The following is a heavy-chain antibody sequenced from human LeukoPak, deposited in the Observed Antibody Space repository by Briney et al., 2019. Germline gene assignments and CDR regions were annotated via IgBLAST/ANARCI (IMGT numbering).Heavy chain of an antibody. CDR1: GFTLDDYG. J-gene: IGHJ4*02. CDR3: AKDISVGATPYCFDY. D-gene: IGHD1-26*01. V-gene: IGHV3-9*01. CDR2: SNWYNGSI. Sequence: GRSLTLSCAVSGFTLDDYGMHWSRNAPEKGMEWVSGSNWYNGSIGYADSVKNRFTISRENAKNTLYLQNNSQRAADRTFYYFAKDISVGATPYCFDYWGQGALVTVSS.